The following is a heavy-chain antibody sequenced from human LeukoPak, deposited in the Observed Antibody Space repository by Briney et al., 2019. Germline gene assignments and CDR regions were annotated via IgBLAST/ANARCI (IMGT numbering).Heavy chain of an antibody. V-gene: IGHV4-39*07. CDR3: ARGALYDFWSGYHNWFDP. CDR2: IYHSGST. D-gene: IGHD3-3*01. CDR1: GGSISSSSYY. Sequence: RASETLSLTCTVSGGSISSSSYYWGWIRQPPGKGLEWIGSIYHSGSTYYNPSLKSRVTISVDTSKNQFSLKLSSVTAADTAVYYCARGALYDFWSGYHNWFDPWGQGTLVTVSS. J-gene: IGHJ5*02.